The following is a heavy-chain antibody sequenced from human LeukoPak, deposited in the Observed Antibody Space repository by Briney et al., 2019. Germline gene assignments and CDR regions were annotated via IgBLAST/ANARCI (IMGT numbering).Heavy chain of an antibody. J-gene: IGHJ4*02. CDR2: ISAYNGNT. D-gene: IGHD5-24*01. CDR3: ARAGRRDGYNYEDY. Sequence: ASVKVSCKASGYTFTSYGISWVRQAPGQGLEWMGWISAYNGNTNYAQKLQGRVTMTTDTSTSTAYMEPRSLRSDDTAVYYCARAGRRDGYNYEDYWGQGTLVTVSS. CDR1: GYTFTSYG. V-gene: IGHV1-18*01.